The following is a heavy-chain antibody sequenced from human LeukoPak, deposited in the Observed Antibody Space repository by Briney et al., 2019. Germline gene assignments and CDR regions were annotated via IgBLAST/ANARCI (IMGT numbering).Heavy chain of an antibody. D-gene: IGHD6-19*01. V-gene: IGHV3-30*04. J-gene: IGHJ6*02. CDR2: ISYDGSNK. CDR1: GFTFSSYA. CDR3: AREGSSGWYPLYYYCGMDV. Sequence: GGSLRLSCAASGFTFSSYAMHWVRQAPGKGLEWVAVISYDGSNKYYADSVKGRFTISRDNSKNTLYLQMNSLRAEDTAVYYCAREGSSGWYPLYYYCGMDVWGQGTTVTVSS.